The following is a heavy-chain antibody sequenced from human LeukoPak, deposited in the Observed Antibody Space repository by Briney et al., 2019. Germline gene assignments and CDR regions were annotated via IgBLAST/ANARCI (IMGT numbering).Heavy chain of an antibody. CDR1: GYTFTSYG. CDR3: AREGSTDYYDSSGYRF. J-gene: IGHJ4*02. D-gene: IGHD3-22*01. V-gene: IGHV1-18*01. Sequence: ASVKVSCKASGYTFTSYGISWVRQAPGQGPEWMGWICAYNGNTNYAQKLQGRVTMTTDTSTSTAYMELRSLRSDDTAVYYCAREGSTDYYDSSGYRFWGQGTLVTVSS. CDR2: ICAYNGNT.